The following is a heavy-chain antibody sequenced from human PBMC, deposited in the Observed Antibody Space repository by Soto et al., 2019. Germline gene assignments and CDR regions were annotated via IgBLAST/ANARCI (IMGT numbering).Heavy chain of an antibody. CDR1: GDSISSANNY. V-gene: IGHV4-30-4*01. CDR3: ARGRGYSYGLDP. CDR2: ISYSGTT. Sequence: QVQLQESGPGLVKPSQTLSLTCTVSGDSISSANNYWSWIRQPPGEGLEWIGFISYSGTTSYSPSLKIRLAISLDTSKTQFSLSLTSVTAADTAVYYCARGRGYSYGLDPWGQGTLVTVPS. J-gene: IGHJ5*02. D-gene: IGHD5-12*01.